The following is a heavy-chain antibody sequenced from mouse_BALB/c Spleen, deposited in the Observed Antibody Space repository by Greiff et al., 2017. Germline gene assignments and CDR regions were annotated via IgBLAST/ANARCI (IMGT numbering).Heavy chain of an antibody. J-gene: IGHJ4*01. Sequence: VKLEESGPGLVAPSQSLSITCTVSGFSLTSYGVHWVRQPPGKGLEWLGVIWAGGSTNYNSALMSRLSISKDNSKSQVFLKMNSLQTDDTAMYYCARGGVYYDYDGAPYYAMDYWGQGTSVTVSS. CDR1: GFSLTSYG. CDR2: IWAGGST. CDR3: ARGGVYYDYDGAPYYAMDY. D-gene: IGHD2-4*01. V-gene: IGHV2-9*02.